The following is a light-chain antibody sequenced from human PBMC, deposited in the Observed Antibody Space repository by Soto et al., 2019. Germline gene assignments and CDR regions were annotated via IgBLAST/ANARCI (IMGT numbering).Light chain of an antibody. CDR2: KAS. J-gene: IGKJ1*01. Sequence: DIQMTQSPSTLSASVGVRVTITCRASQSVSTWLAWYQQKPGKAPKLLIYKASSLESGVPSRFSGSGSGTEFTLTISSLQPEDFATYYCQQYNSYSPTFGQGTKVDIK. CDR1: QSVSTW. V-gene: IGKV1-5*03. CDR3: QQYNSYSPT.